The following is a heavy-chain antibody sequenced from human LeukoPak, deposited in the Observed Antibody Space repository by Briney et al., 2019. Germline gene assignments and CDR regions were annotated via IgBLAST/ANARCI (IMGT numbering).Heavy chain of an antibody. CDR3: ARGLSGSSSPLYPFDS. D-gene: IGHD6-6*01. CDR2: IPTSGTST. V-gene: IGHV3-48*03. J-gene: IGHJ4*02. CDR1: GFTFSRYE. Sequence: GGSLRLSCATSGFTFSRYEMNWVRQAPGKGLEWISYIPTSGTSTYYADSVKGRFTISRDTGKTALSLQMNSLRAEDTAVYYCARGLSGSSSPLYPFDSWGQGALVTVSS.